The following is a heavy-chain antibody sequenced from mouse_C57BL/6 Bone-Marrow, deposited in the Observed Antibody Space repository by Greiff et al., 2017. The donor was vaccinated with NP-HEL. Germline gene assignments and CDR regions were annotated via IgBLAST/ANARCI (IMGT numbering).Heavy chain of an antibody. CDR3: TRGDGYDEESFDY. CDR2: IDPETGGT. J-gene: IGHJ2*01. V-gene: IGHV1-15*01. D-gene: IGHD2-2*01. Sequence: QVQLKESGAELVRPGASVTLSCKASGYTFTDYEMHWVKQTPVHGLEWIGAIDPETGGTAYNQKFKGKAILTADKSSSTAYMELRSLTSEDSAVYYCTRGDGYDEESFDYWGQGTTLTVSS. CDR1: GYTFTDYE.